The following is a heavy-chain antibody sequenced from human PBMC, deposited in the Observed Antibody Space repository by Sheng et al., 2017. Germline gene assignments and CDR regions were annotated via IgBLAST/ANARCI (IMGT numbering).Heavy chain of an antibody. CDR3: ARDALMVQGAFDY. CDR2: ISSSSSYI. Sequence: EVQLVESGGGLVKPGGSLRLSCAASGFTFSSYSMNWVRQAPGKGLEWVSSISSSSSYIYYADSVKGRFTISRDNAKNSLYLQMNSLRAEDTAVYYCARDALMVQGAFDYWGQGTLVTVSS. J-gene: IGHJ4*02. CDR1: GFTFSSYS. D-gene: IGHD3-10*01. V-gene: IGHV3-21*03.